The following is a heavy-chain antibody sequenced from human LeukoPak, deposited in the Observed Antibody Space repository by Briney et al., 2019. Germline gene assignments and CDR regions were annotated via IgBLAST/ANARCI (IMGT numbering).Heavy chain of an antibody. CDR2: IYHSGST. CDR1: GGSISSSNW. Sequence: SETLSLTCTVSGGSISSSNWWSWVRQPPGKGLEWIGEIYHSGSTNYNPSLKSRVTISVDKSKNQFSLKLSSVTAADTAVYYCARDLGSLYYFDYWGQGALVTVSS. D-gene: IGHD3-16*01. J-gene: IGHJ4*02. V-gene: IGHV4-4*02. CDR3: ARDLGSLYYFDY.